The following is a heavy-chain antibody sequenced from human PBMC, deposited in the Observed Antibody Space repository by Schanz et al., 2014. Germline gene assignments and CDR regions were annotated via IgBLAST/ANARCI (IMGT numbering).Heavy chain of an antibody. D-gene: IGHD1-26*01. V-gene: IGHV3-23*04. CDR3: SKVGPYSGSLGAFDI. J-gene: IGHJ3*02. CDR2: ISGGGGSA. CDR1: GFTFNNYD. Sequence: EVQLVESGGGLVQPGGSLRLSCAASGFTFNNYDMNWVRLVPGKGLECVSGISGGGGSAYYADSVKGRFTISRDNSKNTLYLQMNSPRAEDSAVYYCSKVGPYSGSLGAFDIWGQGTMVTVSS.